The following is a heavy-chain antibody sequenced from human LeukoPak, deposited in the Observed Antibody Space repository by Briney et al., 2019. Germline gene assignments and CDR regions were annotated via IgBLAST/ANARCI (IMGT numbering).Heavy chain of an antibody. CDR1: GGSISSSSYY. J-gene: IGHJ4*02. D-gene: IGHD1-26*01. CDR3: ARRLVGATEGHFDY. Sequence: SETLSLTCTVSGGSISSSSYYWGWIRQPPGKGLEWIGSIYYSGSTYYNPSLKSRVTISVDTSKNQFSLKLSSVTAADTAVYYCARRLVGATEGHFDYWGQGTLVTVSS. V-gene: IGHV4-39*01. CDR2: IYYSGST.